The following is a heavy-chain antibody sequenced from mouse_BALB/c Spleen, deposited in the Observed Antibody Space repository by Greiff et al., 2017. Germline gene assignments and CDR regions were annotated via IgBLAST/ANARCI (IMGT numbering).Heavy chain of an antibody. J-gene: IGHJ2*01. CDR1: GFSLTSYG. D-gene: IGHD2-4*01. CDR2: IWAGGST. CDR3: ARDPGITDGFDY. Sequence: VQLQQSGPGLVQPSQSLSITCTVSGFSLTSYGVHWVRQSPGKGLEWLGVIWAGGSTNYNSALMSRLSISKDNSKSQVFLKMNSLQTDDTAMYYCARDPGITDGFDYWGQGTTLTVSS. V-gene: IGHV2-9*02.